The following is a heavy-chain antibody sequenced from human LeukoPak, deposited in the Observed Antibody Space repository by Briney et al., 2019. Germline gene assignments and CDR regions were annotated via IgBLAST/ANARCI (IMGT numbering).Heavy chain of an antibody. D-gene: IGHD3-10*01. V-gene: IGHV4-59*11. Sequence: SETLSLTCTVSGASISSHYWSWIRQPPGKGLEWIGYIHYSGSTNYNPSLKSRVTISVDTSKNQFSLKLSSVTAADTAVYYCARHDGVSGATGRFDYWGQGTLVTVSS. J-gene: IGHJ4*02. CDR3: ARHDGVSGATGRFDY. CDR1: GASISSHY. CDR2: IHYSGST.